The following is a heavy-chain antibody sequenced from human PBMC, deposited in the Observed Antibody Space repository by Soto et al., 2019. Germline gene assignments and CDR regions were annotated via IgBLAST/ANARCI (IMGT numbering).Heavy chain of an antibody. J-gene: IGHJ5*02. CDR2: ISGVGGNT. CDR3: AKDGWNFPPDP. Sequence: EVQLLESGGTLVQPGGSLRLSCAASGFTFSSFAMSWVRQGPGKGLEWVSGISGVGGNTYYADSVKGRFTISRDNSRNNLHLQMNSLRDEDTAVYYCAKDGWNFPPDPWGQGTLVTVSS. CDR1: GFTFSSFA. V-gene: IGHV3-23*01. D-gene: IGHD1-7*01.